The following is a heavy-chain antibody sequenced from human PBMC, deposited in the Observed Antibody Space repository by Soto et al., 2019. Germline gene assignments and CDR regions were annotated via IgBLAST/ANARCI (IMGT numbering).Heavy chain of an antibody. Sequence: QVQLVQSGAEVKKPGSSVKVSCKASGGTFSSYTISWVRQAPGQGLEWMGRIIPILGIANYAQKFQDRVTITADKSTSTAYMELSSLRSEETAVDYCARDFRSNWFDPWGQGTLVTVSS. CDR2: IIPILGIA. J-gene: IGHJ5*02. CDR3: ARDFRSNWFDP. CDR1: GGTFSSYT. V-gene: IGHV1-69*08.